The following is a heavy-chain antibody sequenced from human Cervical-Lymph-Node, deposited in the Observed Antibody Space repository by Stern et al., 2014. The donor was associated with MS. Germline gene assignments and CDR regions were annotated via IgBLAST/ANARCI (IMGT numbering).Heavy chain of an antibody. CDR1: GGSMKSRSYY. D-gene: IGHD2-2*01. J-gene: IGHJ6*02. CDR2: VYYDGST. Sequence: LQLQESGPGLVKPSGTLSLTCTISGGSMKSRSYYWVWIRQPPGKGLEWIGSVYYDGSTYYNPSLTSRVTISEDTSTNQFSLQLSSATAADTAVYYCARSQDIVVVSAATVEGYYYFGMDVWGQGTTVTVSS. V-gene: IGHV4-39*01. CDR3: ARSQDIVVVSAATVEGYYYFGMDV.